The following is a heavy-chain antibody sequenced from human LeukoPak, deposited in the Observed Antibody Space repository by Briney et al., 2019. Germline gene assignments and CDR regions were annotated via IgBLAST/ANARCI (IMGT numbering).Heavy chain of an antibody. CDR1: GFNFNNHN. CDR3: ARTYGSGSLDY. V-gene: IGHV3-48*01. CDR2: ISGSGDAI. D-gene: IGHD2-15*01. J-gene: IGHJ4*02. Sequence: GGSLRLSCAASGFNFNNHNMNWVRQAPGKGLQWVSYISGSGDAIFYAESVQGRFTISRDNAKNSVYLQMNSLRAEDTAVYYCARTYGSGSLDYGGQGTLVTVSS.